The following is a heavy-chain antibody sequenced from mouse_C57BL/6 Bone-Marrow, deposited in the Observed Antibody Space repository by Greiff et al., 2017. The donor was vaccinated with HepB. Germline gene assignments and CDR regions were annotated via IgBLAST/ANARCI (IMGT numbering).Heavy chain of an antibody. J-gene: IGHJ4*01. D-gene: IGHD2-1*01. CDR2: ISGGGGNT. V-gene: IGHV5-9*01. CDR3: ARHGNPYYYAMDY. CDR1: GFTFSSYT. Sequence: EVHLVESGGGLVKPGGSLKLSCAASGFTFSSYTMSWVRQTPEKRLEWVATISGGGGNTYYPDSVKGRFTISRDNAKNTLYLQMSSLRSEDTALYYCARHGNPYYYAMDYWGQGTSVTVSS.